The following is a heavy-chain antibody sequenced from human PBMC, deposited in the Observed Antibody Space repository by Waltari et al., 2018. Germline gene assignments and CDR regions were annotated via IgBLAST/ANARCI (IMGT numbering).Heavy chain of an antibody. V-gene: IGHV3-7*01. CDR2: IKEDGSEK. D-gene: IGHD2-8*01. CDR3: ARAYD. Sequence: EVQLVESGGGLVQPGGSLRLSCAASRFSLSTNWMNWVRQAPGKGPEWVASIKEDGSEKYYVDSVKGRFTISRDNAKNSLYLQMNSLRAEDTAVYYCARAYDWGQGTLVTVSS. J-gene: IGHJ4*02. CDR1: RFSLSTNW.